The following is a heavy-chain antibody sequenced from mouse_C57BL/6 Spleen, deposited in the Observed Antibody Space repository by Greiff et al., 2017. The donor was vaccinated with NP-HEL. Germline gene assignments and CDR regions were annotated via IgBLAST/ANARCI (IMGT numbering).Heavy chain of an antibody. D-gene: IGHD2-2*01. J-gene: IGHJ1*03. CDR2: INPSSGYT. Sequence: QVQLKQSGAELARPGASVKMSCKASGYTFTSYTMHWVKQRPGQGLEWIGYINPSSGYTKYNQKFKDKATLTADKSSSTAYMQLSSLTSEDSAVYYCASPPRYGSYWYFDVWGTGTTVTVSS. CDR3: ASPPRYGSYWYFDV. V-gene: IGHV1-4*01. CDR1: GYTFTSYT.